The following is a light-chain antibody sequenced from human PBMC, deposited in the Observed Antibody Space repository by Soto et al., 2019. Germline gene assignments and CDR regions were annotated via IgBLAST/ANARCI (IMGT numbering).Light chain of an antibody. J-gene: IGLJ1*01. CDR1: SSDVGSYNL. Sequence: QSVRAQPASVSGSPGQSITISCTGTSSDVGSYNLVSWYQQHPGKAPKLMIYEGSKRPSGVSNRFSGSKSGNTASLTISGLQAEAEADYYCCSYAGSSTFVYVFGTGTKVT. CDR3: CSYAGSSTFVYV. CDR2: EGS. V-gene: IGLV2-23*03.